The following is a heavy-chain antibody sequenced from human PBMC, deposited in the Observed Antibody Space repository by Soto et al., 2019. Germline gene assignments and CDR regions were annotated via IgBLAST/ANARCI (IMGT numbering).Heavy chain of an antibody. CDR3: ARTLLRFLEWYPPVGMDV. V-gene: IGHV5-10-1*01. J-gene: IGHJ6*02. Sequence: PRGSLKISCKGSGYSLNSYWISWGRPMPRKRLEWMGRIDPSDSYTNYSPSFQGHVTISADKSISTAYLQWSSLKASDTAMYYCARTLLRFLEWYPPVGMDVWGQGTTVTVSS. CDR2: IDPSDSYT. D-gene: IGHD3-3*01. CDR1: GYSLNSYW.